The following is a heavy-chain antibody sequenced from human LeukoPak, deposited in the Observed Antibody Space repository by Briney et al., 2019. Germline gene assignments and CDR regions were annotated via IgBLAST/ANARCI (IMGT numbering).Heavy chain of an antibody. CDR2: IHYTGNT. J-gene: IGHJ4*02. CDR3: ARHSHLAGAPFDY. Sequence: TPSETLSLTCSVSGGSISNYYWTWIRQPPGKGLEWIAYIHYTGNTNSNPSLKSRVTISVDTSKNQFSLNLTSVTAADTAVYYCARHSHLAGAPFDYWGQGTLVTVSS. V-gene: IGHV4-59*08. CDR1: GGSISNYY.